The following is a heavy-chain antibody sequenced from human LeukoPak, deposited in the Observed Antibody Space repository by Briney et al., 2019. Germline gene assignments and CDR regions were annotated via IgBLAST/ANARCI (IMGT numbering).Heavy chain of an antibody. V-gene: IGHV4-59*01. CDR2: TSHSGST. D-gene: IGHD3-22*01. CDR1: GDSISSYY. Sequence: SETLSLTCIVSGDSISSYYWSWIRQPPGKGLEWIGYTSHSGSTNSNPSLKSRVTISVDTSKNQFSPKLSSVTAADTAVYYCARDKDYYDSSGFDYWGQGTLVTVSS. J-gene: IGHJ4*02. CDR3: ARDKDYYDSSGFDY.